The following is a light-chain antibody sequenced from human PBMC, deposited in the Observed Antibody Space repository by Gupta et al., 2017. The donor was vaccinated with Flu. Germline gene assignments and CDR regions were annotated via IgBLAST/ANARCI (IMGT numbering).Light chain of an antibody. V-gene: IGKV3-20*01. Sequence: IVLTHSPGTPSLSQGERATLSCRASQSVSSCYLAWYKQKTGQAPMLLIYGTSSMATGIPDKFSGSGSGTDFTLTISRLEPEDFSVYYCQQYGSSPQTFGQGTKVEIK. J-gene: IGKJ1*01. CDR1: QSVSSCY. CDR3: QQYGSSPQT. CDR2: GTS.